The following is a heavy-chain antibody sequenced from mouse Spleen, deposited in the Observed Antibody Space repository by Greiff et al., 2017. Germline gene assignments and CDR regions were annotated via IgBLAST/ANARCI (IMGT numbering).Heavy chain of an antibody. CDR3: ARHGGFTTGFDY. J-gene: IGHJ2*01. Sequence: EVKLVESGGGLVKPGGSLKLSCAASGFTFSSYAMSWVRQTPEKRLEWVATISSGGSYTYYPDSVKGRFTISRDNAKNTLYLQMSSLRSEDTAMYYCARHGGFTTGFDYWGQGTTLTVSS. V-gene: IGHV5-9-3*01. CDR2: ISSGGSYT. CDR1: GFTFSSYA. D-gene: IGHD2-12*01.